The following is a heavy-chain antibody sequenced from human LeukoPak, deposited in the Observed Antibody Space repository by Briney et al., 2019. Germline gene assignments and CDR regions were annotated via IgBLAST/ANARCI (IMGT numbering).Heavy chain of an antibody. CDR1: GFSFSSYA. Sequence: PGGSLRLSCAASGFSFSSYAMSWVRQAPGKGLEWVSSISSSSSYIYYADSVKGRFTISRDNAKNSLYLQMNSLRAEDTAVYYCARDDGSYYYGSGSYYNYYYYYGMDVWGQGTTVTVSS. CDR3: ARDDGSYYYGSGSYYNYYYYYGMDV. D-gene: IGHD3-10*01. V-gene: IGHV3-21*01. J-gene: IGHJ6*02. CDR2: ISSSSSYI.